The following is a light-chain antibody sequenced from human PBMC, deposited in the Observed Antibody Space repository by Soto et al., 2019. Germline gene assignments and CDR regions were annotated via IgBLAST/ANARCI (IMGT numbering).Light chain of an antibody. V-gene: IGKV3-20*01. J-gene: IGKJ3*01. CDR3: QQYGNSPPT. CDR1: QSVSSSY. Sequence: EIVLTQSPGTLSLSPGERATLSCRSSQSVSSSYLAWYQQKPGQAPRLLISGASSRATGVPDRFSGSGSGTDFTLTISRLEPEDFAVYYCQQYGNSPPTFGPGTKVDIK. CDR2: GAS.